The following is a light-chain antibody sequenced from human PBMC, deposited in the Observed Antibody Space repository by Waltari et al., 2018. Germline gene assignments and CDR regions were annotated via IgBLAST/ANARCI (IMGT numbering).Light chain of an antibody. J-gene: IGKJ2*01. CDR3: QQYYNPPYT. CDR1: QSVLYSSNNKHY. CDR2: WAS. V-gene: IGKV4-1*01. Sequence: DIVMTHSPDSLAVSLGERATINCKSSQSVLYSSNNKHYLAWYQHKPGQPPKLLIYWASTRKSGVPDRFSGSGSGTDFTLSISSLQAEDVAVYYCQQYYNPPYTFGQGTRLEIK.